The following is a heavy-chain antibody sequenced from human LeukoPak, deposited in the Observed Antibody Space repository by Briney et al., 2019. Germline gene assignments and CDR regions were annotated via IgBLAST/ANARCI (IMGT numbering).Heavy chain of an antibody. CDR2: IYPGDSDT. J-gene: IGHJ4*02. Sequence: GESLEISRKGSGYSFTSSWIGWVRPMPGKGLEWMGIIYPGDSDTRYSPSFQGQITISADKSISTAYLQWSSLKASDTAIYFCALHPAQGSGSLDFWGQGTLVTVSS. CDR3: ALHPAQGSGSLDF. D-gene: IGHD3-10*01. CDR1: GYSFTSSW. V-gene: IGHV5-51*01.